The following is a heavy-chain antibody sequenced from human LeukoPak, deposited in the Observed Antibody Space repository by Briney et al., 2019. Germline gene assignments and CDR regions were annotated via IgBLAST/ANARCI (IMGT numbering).Heavy chain of an antibody. CDR3: AREVVVAARYDWFDP. V-gene: IGHV3-66*01. Sequence: GGSLRLSCAASGFTVSSNYINWVRQAPGKGLEWVSLIYTSGNTNYADSVKGRFTISRDNSKNTVYLQMNSLRAEDTGVYFCAREVVVAARYDWFDPWGQGTLVTVSS. D-gene: IGHD2-15*01. J-gene: IGHJ5*02. CDR1: GFTVSSNY. CDR2: IYTSGNT.